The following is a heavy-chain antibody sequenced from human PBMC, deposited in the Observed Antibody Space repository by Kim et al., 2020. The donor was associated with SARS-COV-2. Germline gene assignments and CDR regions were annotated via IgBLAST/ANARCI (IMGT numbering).Heavy chain of an antibody. CDR1: GFTFSDSP. CDR3: TRVPPYSTSWRAGFAI. D-gene: IGHD2-2*01. Sequence: GGSLRLSCAASGFTFSDSPMYWVRQASGKGLEWVGRIGSKTNGDATAYDVSVKGRFIISRDDSKNTPYMQMNSLKTEETAIYYCTRVPPYSTSWRAGFAIWGQGTMVTVSS. J-gene: IGHJ3*02. CDR2: IGSKTNGDAT. V-gene: IGHV3-73*01.